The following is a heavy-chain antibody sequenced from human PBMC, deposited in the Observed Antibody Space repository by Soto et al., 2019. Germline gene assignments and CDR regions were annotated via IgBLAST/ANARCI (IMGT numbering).Heavy chain of an antibody. CDR1: GFTFSTYA. V-gene: IGHV3-23*01. CDR3: AKGQPLDV. J-gene: IGHJ6*02. D-gene: IGHD5-18*01. Sequence: VGSLRLSCAASGFTFSTYAMTWVRQAPGQGLEWVSAISGSGASSHYADSVKGRFTISRDKSTNTLYLQMNSLRADDTAVYYCAKGQPLDVWGQGTTVTVSS. CDR2: ISGSGASS.